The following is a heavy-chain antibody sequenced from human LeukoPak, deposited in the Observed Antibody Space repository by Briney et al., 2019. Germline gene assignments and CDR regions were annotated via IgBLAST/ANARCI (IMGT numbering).Heavy chain of an antibody. CDR2: INAGNGNT. CDR3: ARGRTTVTTQRYFDL. V-gene: IGHV1-3*01. J-gene: IGHJ2*01. CDR1: GYTFTSYA. Sequence: ASVKVSCKASGYTFTSYAMHWVRQAPGQRLEWMGWINAGNGNTKYSQKFQGRVTITRDTSASTAYMELSSLRSEDTAVYYCARGRTTVTTQRYFDLWGRGTLVTVSS. D-gene: IGHD4-11*01.